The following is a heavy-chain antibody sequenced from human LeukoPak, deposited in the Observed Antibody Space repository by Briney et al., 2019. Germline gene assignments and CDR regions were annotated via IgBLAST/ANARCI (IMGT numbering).Heavy chain of an antibody. J-gene: IGHJ6*02. CDR1: GGSISSSSYY. Sequence: SETLSLTCTVSGGSISSSSYYWSWIRQPPGKGLEWIGYIYYSGSTNYNPSLKSRVTISVDTSKNQFSLKLSSVTAADTAVYYCARGDGDYGHYYYYYGMDVWGQGTTVTVSS. CDR3: ARGDGDYGHYYYYYGMDV. V-gene: IGHV4-61*01. CDR2: IYYSGST. D-gene: IGHD4-17*01.